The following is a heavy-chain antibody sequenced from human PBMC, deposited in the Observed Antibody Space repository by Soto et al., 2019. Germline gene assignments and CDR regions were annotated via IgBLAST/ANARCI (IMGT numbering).Heavy chain of an antibody. CDR1: GYTFTGYY. D-gene: IGHD6-19*01. CDR3: VRSTIAVAGTFDY. Sequence: QVQLVQSGAEVKKPGASVKVSCKASGYTFTGYYMHWVRQAPGQGLEWMGWINPNSGGTNYAQKFQGWVTMTRDTSISTAYMELSRLRSDDTAVYYCVRSTIAVAGTFDYWGQGTLVTVSS. CDR2: INPNSGGT. V-gene: IGHV1-2*04. J-gene: IGHJ4*02.